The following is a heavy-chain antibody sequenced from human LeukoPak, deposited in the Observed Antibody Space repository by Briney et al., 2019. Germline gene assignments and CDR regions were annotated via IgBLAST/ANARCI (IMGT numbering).Heavy chain of an antibody. CDR1: GFTFSNSA. J-gene: IGHJ4*02. V-gene: IGHV3-48*04. D-gene: IGHD3-22*01. CDR2: ISSSSSTI. Sequence: GGSLRLSCAASGFTFSNSAMSWVRQAPGKGLEWVSYISSSSSTIYYADSVKGRFTISRDNAKNSLYLQMNSLRAEDTAVYYCACHYYDSSGYNDYWGQGTLVTVSS. CDR3: ACHYYDSSGYNDY.